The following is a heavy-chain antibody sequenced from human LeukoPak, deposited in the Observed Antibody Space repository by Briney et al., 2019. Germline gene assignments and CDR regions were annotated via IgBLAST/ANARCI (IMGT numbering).Heavy chain of an antibody. Sequence: GGSLRLSCAASGFSFSSYWMHWVRQAPGKGLVWVSRINSDGSSTSYADSVKGRFTISRDNAKNTLYLQIHSLRAEDTAVYFCARDLSEYGWFGELYYWGQGTLVTVSS. CDR2: INSDGSST. D-gene: IGHD3-10*01. CDR1: GFSFSSYW. V-gene: IGHV3-74*01. CDR3: ARDLSEYGWFGELYY. J-gene: IGHJ4*02.